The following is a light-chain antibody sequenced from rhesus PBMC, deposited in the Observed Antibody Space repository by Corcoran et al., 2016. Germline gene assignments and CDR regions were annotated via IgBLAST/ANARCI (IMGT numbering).Light chain of an antibody. V-gene: IGKV1-22*01. CDR1: QGINNW. CDR3: QQYSSRPWT. Sequence: DIQMTQSPSSLSASVGDTVTITCRASQGINNWLAWYQQRPGNAPRLLFYAASGLPSGVTSRLVGSGYGTNFILTVRSLQSEDFATYCCQQYSSRPWTFGQGTKVEIK. J-gene: IGKJ1*01. CDR2: AAS.